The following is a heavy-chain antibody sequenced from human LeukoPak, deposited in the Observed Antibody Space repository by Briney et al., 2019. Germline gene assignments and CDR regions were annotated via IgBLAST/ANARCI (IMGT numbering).Heavy chain of an antibody. CDR1: GFTFSSYA. J-gene: IGHJ4*02. CDR3: AKSYYYDSSGHPRGSFDY. CDR2: ISGSGGST. V-gene: IGHV3-23*01. D-gene: IGHD3-22*01. Sequence: GGSLRLSCAASGFTFSSYAMSWVRQAPGKGLEWVSAISGSGGSTYYADSVKGRFTISRDNSKNTLYLQMNSLRAEDAAVYYCAKSYYYDSSGHPRGSFDYWGQGTLVTVSS.